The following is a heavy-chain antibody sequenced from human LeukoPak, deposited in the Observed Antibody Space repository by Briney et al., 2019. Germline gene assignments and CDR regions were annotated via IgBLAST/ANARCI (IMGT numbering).Heavy chain of an antibody. D-gene: IGHD3-10*01. J-gene: IGHJ4*02. Sequence: GGSLRLSCAASGFTFSSYEMNWVRQAPGKGLEWVSYISSSGSTIYYADSVKGRFSISRDNAKNSLYLQMNSLRAEDTAVYYCARGWRPYYYGSGSYYDYWGQGTLVTVSS. CDR3: ARGWRPYYYGSGSYYDY. V-gene: IGHV3-48*03. CDR2: ISSSGSTI. CDR1: GFTFSSYE.